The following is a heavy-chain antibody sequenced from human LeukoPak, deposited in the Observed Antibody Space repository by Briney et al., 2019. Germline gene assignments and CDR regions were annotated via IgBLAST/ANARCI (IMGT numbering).Heavy chain of an antibody. D-gene: IGHD6-13*01. J-gene: IGHJ4*02. CDR1: GYSITSGYF. CDR2: IHHSGST. Sequence: SETLSLTCSVSGYSITSGYFWGWIRQPPGKGLEWIGSIHHSGSTFYNPSLKSRVTISVDTSKNQFSLKLSSVTAADTAVYYCARVSRGVYSSSWYLLDYWGQGTLVTVSS. V-gene: IGHV4-38-2*02. CDR3: ARVSRGVYSSSWYLLDY.